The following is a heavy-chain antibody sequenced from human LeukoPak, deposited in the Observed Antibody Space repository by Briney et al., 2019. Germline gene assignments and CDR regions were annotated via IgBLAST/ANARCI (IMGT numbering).Heavy chain of an antibody. CDR3: TTYLRGGSYSLGY. CDR1: GFTFSNAY. V-gene: IGHV3-15*01. J-gene: IGHJ4*02. D-gene: IGHD1-26*01. CDR2: IKSKTDGGTT. Sequence: PGGSLRLSCAASGFTFSNAYMTWVRQAPGKGLEWVGRIKSKTDGGTTDYAAPVKGRFTISRDDSKNTVYLQMNGLKTEDTAVYYCTTYLRGGSYSLGYWGQGTLVTVSS.